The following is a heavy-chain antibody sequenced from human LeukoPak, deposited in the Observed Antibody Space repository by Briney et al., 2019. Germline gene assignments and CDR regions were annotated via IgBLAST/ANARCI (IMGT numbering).Heavy chain of an antibody. J-gene: IGHJ5*02. CDR3: AKPIGVVIVSWFDP. D-gene: IGHD3-3*01. CDR2: ISGSATST. Sequence: PGGSLRLSCAASGFTFSDYAMCWIRQAPGQGLEWVSTISGSATSTYYADSVKGRFTISRDNSRNTIYLQMHGLRAEDTAIYYCAKPIGVVIVSWFDPWGQGTLVTVSS. V-gene: IGHV3-23*01. CDR1: GFTFSDYA.